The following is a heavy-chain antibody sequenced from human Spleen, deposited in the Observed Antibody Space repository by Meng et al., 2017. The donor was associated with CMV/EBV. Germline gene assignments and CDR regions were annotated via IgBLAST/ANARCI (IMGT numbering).Heavy chain of an antibody. CDR1: GFTFSSYS. V-gene: IGHV3-21*01. Sequence: GGSLRLSCAASGFTFSSYSMNWVRQAPGKGLEWVSSISSSSSYIYYADSVKGRFTISRDNAKNSLYLQMNSLGAEDTAVYYCASGRSGVADYWGQGTLVTVSS. CDR2: ISSSSSYI. J-gene: IGHJ4*02. D-gene: IGHD3-10*01. CDR3: ASGRSGVADY.